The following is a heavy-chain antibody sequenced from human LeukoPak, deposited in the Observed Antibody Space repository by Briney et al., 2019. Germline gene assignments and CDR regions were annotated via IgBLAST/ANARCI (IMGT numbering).Heavy chain of an antibody. CDR2: INHSGST. Sequence: PSETLSLTCAVYGGSLSGYYWSWLRQPPGKGLEWIGEINHSGSTKYNPSLKSQVTISVDTAKSQFPLKLSSVTAADTAVYYCARNVVVPADRGYNWFDPWGQGTLVTVSS. CDR1: GGSLSGYY. J-gene: IGHJ5*02. D-gene: IGHD2-2*01. V-gene: IGHV4-34*01. CDR3: ARNVVVPADRGYNWFDP.